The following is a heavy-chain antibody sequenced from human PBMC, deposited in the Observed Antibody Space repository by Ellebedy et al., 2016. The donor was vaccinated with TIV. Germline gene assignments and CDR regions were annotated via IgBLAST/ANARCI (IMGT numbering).Heavy chain of an antibody. D-gene: IGHD3-22*01. CDR3: AGHYYDSSGYYVYDY. CDR1: GGSVSSGSYY. V-gene: IGHV4-61*01. CDR2: IYYSGST. J-gene: IGHJ4*02. Sequence: SETLSLXXTVSGGSVSSGSYYWSWIRQPPGKGLEWIGYIYYSGSTNYNPSLKSRVTISVDTSKNQFSLKLSSVTAADTAVYYCAGHYYDSSGYYVYDYWGQGTLVTVSS.